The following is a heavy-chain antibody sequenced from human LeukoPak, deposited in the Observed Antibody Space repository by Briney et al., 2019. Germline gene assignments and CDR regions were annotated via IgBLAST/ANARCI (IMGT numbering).Heavy chain of an antibody. Sequence: PGGSLRLSCAASGFTFSGYSMNWVRQAPGKGLEWVSYISSSGGSIFYADSVKGRFTISRNNADNSLYLQMHSLRAEDTAVYYCARDGLGVATDFDYWGQGTLVTVSS. CDR3: ARDGLGVATDFDY. J-gene: IGHJ4*02. D-gene: IGHD5-12*01. CDR2: ISSSGGSI. V-gene: IGHV3-48*01. CDR1: GFTFSGYS.